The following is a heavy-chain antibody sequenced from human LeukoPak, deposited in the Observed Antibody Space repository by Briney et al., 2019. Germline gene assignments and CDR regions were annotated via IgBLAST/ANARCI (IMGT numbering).Heavy chain of an antibody. CDR3: ARAVGPFDY. Sequence: GRSLRLSCATSGFTFSTYGIHWVRQAPGKGLEWVAAIWPDGSYKYYADSVKGRFTISRDNSKNTVYLQMNTLRDEDTAVYYCARAVGPFDYWGQGTLVAVSS. J-gene: IGHJ4*02. CDR1: GFTFSTYG. D-gene: IGHD3-16*01. CDR2: IWPDGSYK. V-gene: IGHV3-33*01.